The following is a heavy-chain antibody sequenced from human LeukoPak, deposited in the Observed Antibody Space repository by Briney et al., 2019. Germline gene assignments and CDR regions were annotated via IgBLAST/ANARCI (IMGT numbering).Heavy chain of an antibody. D-gene: IGHD3-22*01. CDR3: ARDPTPNYYDSSGYPDY. CDR2: IWYDGSNK. Sequence: GGSLRLSCAASGFTFSSYGMHWVRQAPGKGLEWVAVIWYDGSNKYYADSVKGRFTISRDNSKNTLYLQMSSLRAEDTAVYYCARDPTPNYYDSSGYPDYWGQGTLVTVSS. CDR1: GFTFSSYG. J-gene: IGHJ4*02. V-gene: IGHV3-33*01.